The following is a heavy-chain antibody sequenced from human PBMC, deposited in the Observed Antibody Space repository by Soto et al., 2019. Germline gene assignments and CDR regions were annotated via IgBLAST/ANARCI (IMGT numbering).Heavy chain of an antibody. CDR2: ISSFNENT. V-gene: IGHV1-18*04. Sequence: ASVKVSCKASGYTFTSYGISWVRQAPGQGLEWMGWISSFNENTNYAQNVQGRVTLTTDKSSSTTYLELRGLRSEDTAVYYCARGPRYCSTTTCFSGITWFDSWGQGTLVTVSS. CDR1: GYTFTSYG. J-gene: IGHJ5*01. CDR3: ARGPRYCSTTTCFSGITWFDS. D-gene: IGHD2-2*01.